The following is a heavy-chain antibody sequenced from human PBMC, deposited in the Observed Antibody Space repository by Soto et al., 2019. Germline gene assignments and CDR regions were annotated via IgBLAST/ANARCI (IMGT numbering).Heavy chain of an antibody. Sequence: SVKVSCKASCYTFTSYGISWVRQAPGQGLEWMGWISAYNGNTNYAQKLQGRVTMTTDTSTSTAYMELRSLRSDDTAVYYCARERHTGEWLLTYCGQATLVPVSA. D-gene: IGHD3-3*01. CDR2: ISAYNGNT. CDR3: ARERHTGEWLLTY. V-gene: IGHV1-18*04. J-gene: IGHJ4*02. CDR1: CYTFTSYG.